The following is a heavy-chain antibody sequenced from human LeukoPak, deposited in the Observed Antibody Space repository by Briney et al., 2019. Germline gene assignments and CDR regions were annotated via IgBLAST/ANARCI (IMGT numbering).Heavy chain of an antibody. CDR2: INPNSGGT. V-gene: IGHV1-2*02. CDR3: ARDLGDSSGWYDY. J-gene: IGHJ4*02. D-gene: IGHD6-19*01. CDR1: GYTFTGYY. Sequence: ASVKVSCKSSGYTFTGYYMHWVRQAPGQGLEWMGWINPNSGGTNYAQKFQSRVTMTRDTSISTAYMELSRLRSDDTAVYYCARDLGDSSGWYDYWGQGTLVTVSS.